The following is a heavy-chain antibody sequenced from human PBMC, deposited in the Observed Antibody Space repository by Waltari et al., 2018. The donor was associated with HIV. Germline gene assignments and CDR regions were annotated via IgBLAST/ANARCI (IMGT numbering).Heavy chain of an antibody. CDR2: ISGSGGST. CDR3: AKVHHSSGWYWGPINFDY. J-gene: IGHJ4*02. D-gene: IGHD6-19*01. CDR1: GFTFSSYA. V-gene: IGHV3-23*01. Sequence: EVQLLESGGGLVQPGGSLRLSCAASGFTFSSYAMSWVRQAPGKGLEWVSAISGSGGSTYYADSVKGRFTISRDNSKNTLYLQMNSLRAEDTAVYYCAKVHHSSGWYWGPINFDYWGQGTLVTVSS.